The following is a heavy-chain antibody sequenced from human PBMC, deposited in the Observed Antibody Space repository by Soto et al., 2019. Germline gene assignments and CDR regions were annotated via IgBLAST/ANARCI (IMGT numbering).Heavy chain of an antibody. CDR2: IWYDGSNK. CDR3: ARGYGGYSSAFDI. J-gene: IGHJ3*02. D-gene: IGHD3-22*01. V-gene: IGHV3-33*01. Sequence: QVQLVESGGGVVQPRRSLRLSCAASGFTFSSYGIHWVRQAPGKGLEWVAVIWYDGSNKYYVDSVKGRFTISRDNSKNTLYLQMNSLRAEDTAVYYCARGYGGYSSAFDIWGQGTMVTVSS. CDR1: GFTFSSYG.